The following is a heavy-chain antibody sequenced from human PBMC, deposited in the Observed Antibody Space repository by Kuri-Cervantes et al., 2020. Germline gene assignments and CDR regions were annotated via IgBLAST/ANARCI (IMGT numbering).Heavy chain of an antibody. CDR2: IYPDDSDT. CDR3: ARRPSYDILTGYYGAFDI. V-gene: IGHV5-51*01. D-gene: IGHD3-9*01. Sequence: KVSCKGSGYSFTSFWIGWVRQMPGKGLEWMGIIYPDDSDTRYSPSFQGQVTISVDRSISTAYLQWSSLKASDTAMYYCARRPSYDILTGYYGAFDIWGQGTMVTVSS. CDR1: GYSFTSFW. J-gene: IGHJ3*02.